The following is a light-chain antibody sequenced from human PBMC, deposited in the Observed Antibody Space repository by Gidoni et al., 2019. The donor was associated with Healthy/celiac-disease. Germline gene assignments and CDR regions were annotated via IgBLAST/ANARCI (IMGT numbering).Light chain of an antibody. J-gene: IGLJ3*02. V-gene: IGLV3-21*02. CDR1: NIGSKS. Sequence: SYVLTQPPSVSVAPGQTAIITCGGNNIGSKSVHWYQQKPGQAPVLVVYDDDDRPSEIPQRFSGSNSGNTATLTISGVEVGDEADYYCQVWILTTYQMMFGGGTRLTVL. CDR2: DDD. CDR3: QVWILTTYQMM.